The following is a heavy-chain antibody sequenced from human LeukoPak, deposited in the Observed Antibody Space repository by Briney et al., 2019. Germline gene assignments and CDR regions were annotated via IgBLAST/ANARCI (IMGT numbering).Heavy chain of an antibody. CDR2: ISGSGITT. Sequence: GGSLSLSCAASGFPFSSYAWSWVRQPPGKGLEWVSAISGSGITTYYSDSVKGRFTISRDNSKNTVFLQMSSLRAEDTAVYYCAKDYYYDSSGYYAYTYYFDYWGQGTLVTVSS. CDR1: GFPFSSYA. J-gene: IGHJ4*02. D-gene: IGHD3-22*01. V-gene: IGHV3-23*01. CDR3: AKDYYYDSSGYYAYTYYFDY.